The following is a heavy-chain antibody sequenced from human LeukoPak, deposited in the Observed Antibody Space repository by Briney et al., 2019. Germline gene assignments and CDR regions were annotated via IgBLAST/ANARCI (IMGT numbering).Heavy chain of an antibody. CDR1: GFTFSSCT. Sequence: TGGSLRLSCAASGFTFSSCTMNWVRQAPGKGLEWVSSISSSSSYIYYADSVKGRFTISRDNAKNSLYLQMNSLRAEDTAVYYCARDGPLPLSVTSLVAFDIWGQGTMVTVSS. V-gene: IGHV3-21*01. CDR3: ARDGPLPLSVTSLVAFDI. D-gene: IGHD4-17*01. CDR2: ISSSSSYI. J-gene: IGHJ3*02.